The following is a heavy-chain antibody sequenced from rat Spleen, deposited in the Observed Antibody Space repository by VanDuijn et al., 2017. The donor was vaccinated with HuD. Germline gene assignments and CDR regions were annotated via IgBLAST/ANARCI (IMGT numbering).Heavy chain of an antibody. Sequence: EVQLVESGGGLVQPGRSLKLSCVASGFIFKDYWMTWIRQAPGKGLEWVASISYDGSTPYYRDSVKGRFTISRDNAKSTLYLQMDSLRSEDTATYYCTRGYYFDYWGQGVMVTVSS. CDR2: ISYDGSTP. CDR3: TRGYYFDY. V-gene: IGHV5-31*01. J-gene: IGHJ2*01. CDR1: GFIFKDYW.